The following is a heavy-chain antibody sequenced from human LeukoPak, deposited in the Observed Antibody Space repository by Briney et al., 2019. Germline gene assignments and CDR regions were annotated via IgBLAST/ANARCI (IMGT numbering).Heavy chain of an antibody. CDR3: ARGSYYDFWSGYYTPGLYYYYYMDV. CDR2: IIPIFGTA. J-gene: IGHJ6*03. V-gene: IGHV1-69*13. CDR1: GGTFSSYA. D-gene: IGHD3-3*01. Sequence: SVKVSCKASGGTFSSYAISWVRQAPGQGLEWMGGIIPIFGTANYAQKFQGRVTMTADESTSTAYMELSSLRSEDTAVYYCARGSYYDFWSGYYTPGLYYYYYMDVWGKGTTVTVSS.